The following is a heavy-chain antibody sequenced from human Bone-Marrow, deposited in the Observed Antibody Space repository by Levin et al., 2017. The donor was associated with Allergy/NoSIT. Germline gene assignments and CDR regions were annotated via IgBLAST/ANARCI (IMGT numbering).Heavy chain of an antibody. Sequence: LSLTCAASGFTFSSYGMHWVRQAPGKGLEWVAVIWYDGSNKYYADSVKGRFTISRDNSKNTLYLQMNSLRAEDTAVYYCARDSAGCSGGSCYSGTDYWGQGTLVTVSS. CDR1: GFTFSSYG. D-gene: IGHD2-15*01. J-gene: IGHJ4*02. CDR3: ARDSAGCSGGSCYSGTDY. V-gene: IGHV3-33*01. CDR2: IWYDGSNK.